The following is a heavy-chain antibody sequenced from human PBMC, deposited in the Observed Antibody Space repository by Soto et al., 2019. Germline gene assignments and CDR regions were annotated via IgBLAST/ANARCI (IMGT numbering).Heavy chain of an antibody. V-gene: IGHV3-7*01. CDR3: ARDLCSRSCLYFDY. CDR1: GFTFSSYW. CDR2: IKQDGSEK. J-gene: IGHJ4*02. Sequence: GGSLRLSCAASGFTFSSYWMSWVRQAPGKGLEWVANIKQDGSEKYYVDSVKGRFTISRDNAKNSLYLQMNSLRAEDTAVYYCARDLCSRSCLYFDYWGQGTLVTVSS. D-gene: IGHD6-13*01.